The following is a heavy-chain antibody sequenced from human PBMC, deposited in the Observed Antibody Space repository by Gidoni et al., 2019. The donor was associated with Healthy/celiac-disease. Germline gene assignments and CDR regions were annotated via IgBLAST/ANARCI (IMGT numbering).Heavy chain of an antibody. CDR2: ISSSSSTI. J-gene: IGHJ4*02. CDR3: ARRDYDILTGYAYFDY. V-gene: IGHV3-48*04. D-gene: IGHD3-9*01. Sequence: EVQLVESGGGLVQPGGSLRLSCAASGFTFSRSSMNWVRQDPGKGLEWVSYISSSSSTIYYADAVKGRFTISRDNAKNSLYLQMNSLRAEDTAVYYCARRDYDILTGYAYFDYWGQGTLVTVSS. CDR1: GFTFSRSS.